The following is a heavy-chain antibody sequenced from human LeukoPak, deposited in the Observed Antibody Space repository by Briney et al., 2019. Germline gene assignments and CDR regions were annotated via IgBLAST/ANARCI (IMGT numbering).Heavy chain of an antibody. Sequence: SVKVSCKASGGTFSSYAISWVRQAPGQGLEWMGGIIPIFGTANYAQKFQGRVTITADESTSTAYMELSSLRSEDTAVYYCARGVTGSYRTYYFDYWGQGTLVTVSS. CDR3: ARGVTGSYRTYYFDY. CDR1: GGTFSSYA. CDR2: IIPIFGTA. J-gene: IGHJ4*02. V-gene: IGHV1-69*13. D-gene: IGHD1-26*01.